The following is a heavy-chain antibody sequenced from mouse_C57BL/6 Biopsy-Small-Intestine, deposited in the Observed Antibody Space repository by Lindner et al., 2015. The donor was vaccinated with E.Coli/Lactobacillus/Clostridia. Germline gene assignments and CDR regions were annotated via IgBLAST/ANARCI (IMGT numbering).Heavy chain of an antibody. CDR2: SNPVNGDT. D-gene: IGHD6-1*01. V-gene: IGHV1S46*01. CDR1: GYTFSSYA. CDR3: ARGLSHGSYWTALDY. J-gene: IGHJ4*01. Sequence: SVKVSCKASGYTFSSYAMHWVRQAPGQRLEWLGWSNPVNGDTRYSQEFQGRVIFTWDTSATTEYMELSSLRSEDMAVYYCARGLSHGSYWTALDYWGQGTLVTVSS.